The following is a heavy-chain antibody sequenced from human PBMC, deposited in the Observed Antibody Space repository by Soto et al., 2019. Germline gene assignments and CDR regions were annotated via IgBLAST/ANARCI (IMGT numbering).Heavy chain of an antibody. CDR1: GGSISSSSYY. Sequence: SETLSLTCTVSGGSISSSSYYWGWIRQPPGKGLEWIGSIYYSGSTYYNPSLKSRVTISVDTSKNQFSLKLSSVTAADTAVYYCARGRVGATIGYYGMDVWGQGTTVTVSS. D-gene: IGHD1-26*01. J-gene: IGHJ6*02. CDR3: ARGRVGATIGYYGMDV. V-gene: IGHV4-39*01. CDR2: IYYSGST.